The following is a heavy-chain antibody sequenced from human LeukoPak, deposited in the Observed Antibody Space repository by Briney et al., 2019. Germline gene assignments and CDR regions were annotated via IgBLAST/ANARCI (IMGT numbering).Heavy chain of an antibody. CDR2: ISWNSGSI. V-gene: IGHV3-9*01. Sequence: PGGSLRLSCAASGFTFDDYAMHWVRQAPGKGLEWVSGISWNSGSIGYADSVKGRFTISRNDAKNSLYLQMNNLRVEDTAVYYCAREGIAALGEHWGRGTLVTVSS. J-gene: IGHJ1*01. CDR1: GFTFDDYA. CDR3: AREGIAALGEH. D-gene: IGHD6-13*01.